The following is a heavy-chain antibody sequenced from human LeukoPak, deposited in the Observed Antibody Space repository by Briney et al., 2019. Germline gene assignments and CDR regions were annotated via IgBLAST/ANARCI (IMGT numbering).Heavy chain of an antibody. D-gene: IGHD5-24*01. Sequence: GGSLRLSCAASGFTSSTYTMNWVRQAPGKGLEWVSSISSSGLYIYYADSVKGRFTISRDNAKNSLYLQMSSLRAEDTAVYYCAREERDGYNYYWYFDLWGRGTLVTVSS. CDR2: ISSSGLYI. CDR1: GFTSSTYT. V-gene: IGHV3-21*01. J-gene: IGHJ2*01. CDR3: AREERDGYNYYWYFDL.